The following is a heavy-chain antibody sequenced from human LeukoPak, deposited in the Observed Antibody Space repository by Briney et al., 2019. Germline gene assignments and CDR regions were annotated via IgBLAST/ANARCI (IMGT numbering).Heavy chain of an antibody. CDR1: GYSISSGYY. J-gene: IGHJ4*02. D-gene: IGHD3-22*01. Sequence: SETLSLTCTVSGYSISSGYYWAWIRQPPGKGLEWIGSIFHTGSTYHNPSLKSRVTISVDTSKNQFSLKLSSVTAADTAVYYCASSLSSGYYFFWGQGTLVTVSS. CDR3: ASSLSSGYYFF. CDR2: IFHTGST. V-gene: IGHV4-38-2*02.